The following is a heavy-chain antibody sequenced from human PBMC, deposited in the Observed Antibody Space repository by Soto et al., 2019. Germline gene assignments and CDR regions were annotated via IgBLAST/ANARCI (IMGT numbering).Heavy chain of an antibody. CDR3: TRWFEVFDYYYTDV. D-gene: IGHD3-10*01. CDR2: IRSKAYGGTT. V-gene: IGHV3-49*03. CDR1: GFTFGDFA. Sequence: PGGSLRLSCTASGFTFGDFAMSWFRQAPGKGLEWVGFIRSKAYGGTTEYAASVKGRFTISRDDSKTIAYLQMNSLKTEDTAVYYCTRWFEVFDYYYTDVWGKGTTVTVSS. J-gene: IGHJ6*03.